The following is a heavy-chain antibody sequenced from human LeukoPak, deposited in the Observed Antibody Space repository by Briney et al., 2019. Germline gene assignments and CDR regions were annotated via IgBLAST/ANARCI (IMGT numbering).Heavy chain of an antibody. Sequence: GGSLRLSCAASGFTFSSNSMSWVRQAPGKGLEWVAFIRYDGSNKYYADSVKGRFTISRDNSKNTLYLQMNSLRAEDTAVYYCAKSEDYYDSSGEYYFDYWGQGTLVTVSS. CDR3: AKSEDYYDSSGEYYFDY. CDR1: GFTFSSNS. CDR2: IRYDGSNK. D-gene: IGHD3-22*01. J-gene: IGHJ4*02. V-gene: IGHV3-30*02.